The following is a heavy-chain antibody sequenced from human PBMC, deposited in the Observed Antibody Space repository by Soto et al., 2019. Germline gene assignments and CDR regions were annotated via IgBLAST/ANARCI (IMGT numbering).Heavy chain of an antibody. CDR2: IYYSGST. Sequence: PSETLSLTCTVSGGSISSGGYYWSWIRQHPGKGLEWIGYIYYSGSTYYNPSLKSRVTISVDTSTSTAYMELRSLRSDDTAVYYCARFMTYYYDSSGYYASDWGQGTLVTVSS. J-gene: IGHJ4*02. CDR1: GGSISSGGYY. CDR3: ARFMTYYYDSSGYYASD. D-gene: IGHD3-22*01. V-gene: IGHV4-31*03.